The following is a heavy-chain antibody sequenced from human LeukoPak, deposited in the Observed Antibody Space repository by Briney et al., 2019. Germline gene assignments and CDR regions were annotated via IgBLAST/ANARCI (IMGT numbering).Heavy chain of an antibody. CDR2: ISYDGSNK. D-gene: IGHD1-26*01. V-gene: IGHV3-30*04. CDR1: GFTFSSYA. Sequence: GRSLRLSCAASGFTFSSYAMHWVRQAPGKGLEWVAVISYDGSNKYYADSVKGRFTISRDNSKNTLYLQMNSLGAEDTAVYYCARGWELDYWGQGTLVTVSS. CDR3: ARGWELDY. J-gene: IGHJ4*02.